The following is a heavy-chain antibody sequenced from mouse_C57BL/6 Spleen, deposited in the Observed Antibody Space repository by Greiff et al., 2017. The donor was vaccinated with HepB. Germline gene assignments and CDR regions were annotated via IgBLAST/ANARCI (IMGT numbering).Heavy chain of an antibody. J-gene: IGHJ4*01. CDR1: GFTFSDYG. Sequence: EVQVVESGGGLVKPGGSLKLSCAASGFTFSDYGMHWVRQAPEKGLEWVAYISSGSSTIYYADTVKGRFTISRDNAKNTLFLQMTSLRSEDTAMYYCARRPSNYDWDYYAMDYWGQGTSVTVSS. CDR2: ISSGSSTI. V-gene: IGHV5-17*01. D-gene: IGHD2-4*01. CDR3: ARRPSNYDWDYYAMDY.